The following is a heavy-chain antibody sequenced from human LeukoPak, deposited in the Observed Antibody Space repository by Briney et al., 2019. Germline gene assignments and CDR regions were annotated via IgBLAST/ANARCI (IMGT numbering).Heavy chain of an antibody. CDR3: ARDPNGDYIGAFDFQR. D-gene: IGHD4-17*01. CDR1: GFTFSNYA. Sequence: GGSLRLSCVGSGFTFSNYAMMWVRQTQGKRLEWVSAIRGSGTSTFYADSVKGRFTIFRDNFKNTVYLQMNNLRADDSAVYYCARDPNGDYIGAFDFQRWGLGTQVTVSS. CDR2: IRGSGTST. J-gene: IGHJ1*01. V-gene: IGHV3-23*01.